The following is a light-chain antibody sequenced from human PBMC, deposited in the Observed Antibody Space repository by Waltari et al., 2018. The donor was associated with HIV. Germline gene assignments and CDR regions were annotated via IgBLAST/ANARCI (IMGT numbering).Light chain of an antibody. CDR1: EDIIIS. Sequence: IQMTQSPSSLSASVGDRVTITCQASEDIIISLNWFQQKPGKAPKLLIYDASNLETGVSSRFSANGSGTDFTLTIASLQAEDVATYYCQQFDHLPITFGQGTRLEIK. CDR2: DAS. V-gene: IGKV1-33*01. CDR3: QQFDHLPIT. J-gene: IGKJ5*01.